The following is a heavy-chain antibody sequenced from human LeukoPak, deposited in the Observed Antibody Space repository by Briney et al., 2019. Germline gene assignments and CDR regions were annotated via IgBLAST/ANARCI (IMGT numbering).Heavy chain of an antibody. CDR1: GFTFSSYW. D-gene: IGHD5-24*01. V-gene: IGHV3-7*01. J-gene: IGHJ4*02. CDR3: ARELLGHGYNSGDFDY. Sequence: GGSLRLSCAASGFTFSSYWMNWVRQAPGKGLEWVANIKQDGSEKYYVDSVKGRFTNSRDNAKNSLYLQMNSLRAEDTAVYYCARELLGHGYNSGDFDYWGQGTLVTVSS. CDR2: IKQDGSEK.